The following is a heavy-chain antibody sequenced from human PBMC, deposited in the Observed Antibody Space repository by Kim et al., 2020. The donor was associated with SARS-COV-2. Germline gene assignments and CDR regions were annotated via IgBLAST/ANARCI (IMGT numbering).Heavy chain of an antibody. J-gene: IGHJ4*02. CDR3: ARTYDFWSGYYHAFDY. V-gene: IGHV4-34*01. Sequence: SETLSLTCAVYGGSFSGYYWSWIRQPPGKGLEWIGEINHSGSTNYNPSLKSRVTISVDTSKNQFSLKLSSVTAADTAVYYCARTYDFWSGYYHAFDYWGQGTLVTVSS. CDR1: GGSFSGYY. D-gene: IGHD3-3*01. CDR2: INHSGST.